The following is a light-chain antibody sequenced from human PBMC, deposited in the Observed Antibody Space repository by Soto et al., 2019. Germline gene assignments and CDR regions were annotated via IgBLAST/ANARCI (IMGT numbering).Light chain of an antibody. V-gene: IGLV2-14*01. CDR1: SSDVGGYNY. Sequence: QSALTQPASVSRSPGQSITISCTGTSSDVGGYNYVSWYQQHPGKAPKLMIYEVSNWPSGVSNRFSGSKSGNTASLTISGLQAEDEADYYCSSYTSSSTLVFGGGTKLTVL. CDR3: SSYTSSSTLV. CDR2: EVS. J-gene: IGLJ3*02.